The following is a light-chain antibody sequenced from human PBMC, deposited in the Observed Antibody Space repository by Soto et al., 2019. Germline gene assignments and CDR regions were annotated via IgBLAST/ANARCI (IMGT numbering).Light chain of an antibody. V-gene: IGKV2-28*01. Sequence: DFVLTQSPLSLPVTPGEPASVSCRSSQSLRHSNGLHYLDWSLQKPGQSPQLLIYLGSYRASGGADRISGSGSGTDFTLRISRVEDEDVGVYYCGQAPQTPPHTFGQGTKLEIK. CDR2: LGS. J-gene: IGKJ2*01. CDR1: QSLRHSNGLHY. CDR3: GQAPQTPPHT.